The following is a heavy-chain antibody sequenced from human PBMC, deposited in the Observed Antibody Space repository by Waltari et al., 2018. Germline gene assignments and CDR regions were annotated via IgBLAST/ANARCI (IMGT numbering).Heavy chain of an antibody. J-gene: IGHJ4*02. D-gene: IGHD6-13*01. CDR1: GFIFSSYW. CDR2: SNYDGRNT. CDR3: IRENIAAAGLES. V-gene: IGHV3-74*01. Sequence: EVQLVESGGGLVQPGGSLRLSCVASGFIFSSYWMDWVRQAPGKGLVWVSRSNYDGRNTTYADSVKGRFTISRDNAKNTLYLHMSSLRAEDTAVYYCIRENIAAAGLESWGQGTLVTVSS.